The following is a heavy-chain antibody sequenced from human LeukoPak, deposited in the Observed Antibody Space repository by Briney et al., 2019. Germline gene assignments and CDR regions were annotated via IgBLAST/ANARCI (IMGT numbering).Heavy chain of an antibody. V-gene: IGHV3-20*04. D-gene: IGHD3-3*01. CDR3: ARGATSFDYYYYMDV. J-gene: IGHJ6*03. CDR1: GFTFDDYG. Sequence: GGSLRLSCAASGFTFDDYGMSWVRQAPGKGLEWVSGINWNGGSTGYADSVKGRFTISRDNAKNSLYLQMNSLRAEGTALYYCARGATSFDYYYYMDVWGKGTTVTVSS. CDR2: INWNGGST.